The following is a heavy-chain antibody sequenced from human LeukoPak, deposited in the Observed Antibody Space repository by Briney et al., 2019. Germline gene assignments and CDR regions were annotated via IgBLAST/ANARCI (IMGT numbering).Heavy chain of an antibody. CDR1: GFTFSSYW. D-gene: IGHD2-15*01. V-gene: IGHV3-74*01. CDR3: AREREAATGAFDI. Sequence: PGGSLRLSCAASGFTFSSYWMHWVRQAPGKGLVWVSRINSDGSSTSYADSVKGRFTISRDNAKNSLYLQMNSLRAEDTAVYYCAREREAATGAFDIWGQGTMVTVSS. J-gene: IGHJ3*02. CDR2: INSDGSST.